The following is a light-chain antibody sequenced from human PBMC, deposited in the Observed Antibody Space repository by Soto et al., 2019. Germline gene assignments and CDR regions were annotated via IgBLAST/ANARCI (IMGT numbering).Light chain of an antibody. CDR1: SSDVGGYNF. Sequence: QSVLTQPASLSRSPGQSITISCTGTSSDVGGYNFVSWYQQHPDKAPKLMLYEVTKRPSGVSDRFSGSKSGNTASLTISGLQTEDKADYYCSSFTSRDTRVFGTGTKLTVL. CDR3: SSFTSRDTRV. CDR2: EVT. J-gene: IGLJ1*01. V-gene: IGLV2-14*01.